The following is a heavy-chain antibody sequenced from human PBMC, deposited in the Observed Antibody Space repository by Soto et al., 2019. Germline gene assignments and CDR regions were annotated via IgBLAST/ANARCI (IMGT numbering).Heavy chain of an antibody. CDR1: GGSISSSNW. CDR2: IYHSGST. J-gene: IGHJ6*02. D-gene: IGHD3-10*01. CDR3: ARDRVTMVRGVIRYYGMDV. Sequence: SETLSLTCAVSGGSISSSNWWSWVRQPPGKGLEWIGEIYHSGSTNYNPSLKSRVTISVDKSKNQFSLKLSSVTAADTAVYYCARDRVTMVRGVIRYYGMDVWGQGTTVTVSS. V-gene: IGHV4-4*02.